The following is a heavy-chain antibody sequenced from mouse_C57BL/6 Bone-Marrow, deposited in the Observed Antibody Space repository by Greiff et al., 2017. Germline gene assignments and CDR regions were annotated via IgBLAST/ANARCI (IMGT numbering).Heavy chain of an antibody. V-gene: IGHV1-74*01. CDR3: AIRDSYYSNYFDY. CDR2: IHPSDSDT. D-gene: IGHD2-5*01. J-gene: IGHJ2*01. CDR1: GYTFTSYW. Sequence: QVQLQQSGAELVKPGASVKVSCKASGYTFTSYWMHWVKQRPGQGLEWIGRIHPSDSDTNYNQKFKGKATLTVDKSSSTAYMQLSSLTSEDSAVYYCAIRDSYYSNYFDYWGQGTTLTVSS.